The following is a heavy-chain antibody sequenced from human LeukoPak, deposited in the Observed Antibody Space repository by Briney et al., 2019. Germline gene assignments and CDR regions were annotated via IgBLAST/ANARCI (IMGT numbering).Heavy chain of an antibody. J-gene: IGHJ4*02. CDR3: ARDYYDFWSGYYAFDY. D-gene: IGHD3-3*01. CDR1: GFTFSSYW. V-gene: IGHV3-74*01. Sequence: PGGSLRLSCAASGFTFSSYWMHWVRQAPGTGLVWVSRINSDGSSTSYADSVKGRFTISRDNAKNTLYLQMNSLRAEDTAVYYCARDYYDFWSGYYAFDYWGQGTLVTVSS. CDR2: INSDGSST.